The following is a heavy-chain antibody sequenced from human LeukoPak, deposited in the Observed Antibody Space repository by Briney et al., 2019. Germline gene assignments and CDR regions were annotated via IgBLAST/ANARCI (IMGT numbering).Heavy chain of an antibody. CDR1: GFTFSSYA. Sequence: GRSLRLSCAASGFTFSSYAMHWVRQAPGKGLEWVAVISYDGSNKYYADSVKGRFTISRDNSKYTLYLQMNSLRAEDTAVYHCARDMTGSHNWFDPWGQGTLVTVSS. D-gene: IGHD3-9*01. V-gene: IGHV3-30*04. CDR2: ISYDGSNK. CDR3: ARDMTGSHNWFDP. J-gene: IGHJ5*02.